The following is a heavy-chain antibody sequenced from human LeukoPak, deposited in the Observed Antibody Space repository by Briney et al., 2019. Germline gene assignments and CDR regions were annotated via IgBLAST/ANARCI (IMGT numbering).Heavy chain of an antibody. CDR2: ISGSSVNT. V-gene: IGHV1-18*01. D-gene: IGHD5-24*01. CDR3: ASDLAAYNSLEY. CDR1: GYTFTSYG. J-gene: IGHJ4*02. Sequence: ASVKVSCKASGYTFTSYGISWVRQAPGQGLEWMGWISGSSVNTYYAQKFQGRVTMTTDTSTSTAYMELRSLRSDDTAVYYCASDLAAYNSLEYWAQGTQVTVSS.